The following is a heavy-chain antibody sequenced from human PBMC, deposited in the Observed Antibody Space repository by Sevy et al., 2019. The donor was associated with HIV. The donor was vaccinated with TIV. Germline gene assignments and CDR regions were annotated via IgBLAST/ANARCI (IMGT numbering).Heavy chain of an antibody. V-gene: IGHV1-2*07. Sequence: ASVKVSCKASGYTFTDYYINWVRQAPGQGLEWMGWINPQSGVTDYALKFQGRVTMTSDTSINTAYMGLSRLRSDDTAVYYCATSLTDCTRLSCYGIFDIWGQGTLVTVSS. CDR2: INPQSGVT. D-gene: IGHD2-8*01. J-gene: IGHJ3*02. CDR1: GYTFTDYY. CDR3: ATSLTDCTRLSCYGIFDI.